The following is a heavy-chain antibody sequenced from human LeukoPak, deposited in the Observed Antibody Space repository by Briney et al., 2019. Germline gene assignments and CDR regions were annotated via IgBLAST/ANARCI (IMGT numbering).Heavy chain of an antibody. J-gene: IGHJ6*02. CDR2: ISGSGGST. D-gene: IGHD6-13*01. V-gene: IGHV3-23*01. CDR1: GFTFSSYA. Sequence: GGSLRLSCAASGFTFSSYAMSWVRQAPGKGLEWVSAISGSGGSTYYADSVKGRFTISRDNSKNTLYLQMNSLRAEDTAVHYCAKASGSAAAGYYYYGMDVWGQGTTVTVSS. CDR3: AKASGSAAAGYYYYGMDV.